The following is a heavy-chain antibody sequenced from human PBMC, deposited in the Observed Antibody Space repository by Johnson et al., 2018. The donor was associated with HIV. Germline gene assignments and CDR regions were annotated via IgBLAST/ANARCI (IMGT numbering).Heavy chain of an antibody. CDR2: IWYDGSNK. V-gene: IGHV3-33*01. CDR1: GFTFSSYG. J-gene: IGHJ3*02. Sequence: QVQLLESGGGVVQPGRSLRLSCAASGFTFSSYGMHWVRQAPGKALAWVAVIWYDGSNKNYADSVKGRFTISRDNSKNTLYLQMNSLSPGDTALYYCVRGGSDAFDMWGQGTMVTVSS. CDR3: VRGGSDAFDM. D-gene: IGHD3-10*01.